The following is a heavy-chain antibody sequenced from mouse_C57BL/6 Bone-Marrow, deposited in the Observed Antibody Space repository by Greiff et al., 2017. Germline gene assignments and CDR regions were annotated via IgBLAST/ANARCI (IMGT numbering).Heavy chain of an antibody. J-gene: IGHJ3*01. V-gene: IGHV1-50*01. Sequence: VQLQQPGAELVKPGASVKLSCKASGYTFTSYWMQWVKQRPGQGLEWIGEIDPSDSYTNYNQKFKGKATLTVDTSSSTAYMQLSSLTSEDSAVYYGAIEGAYYSNPFAYWGQGTLVTVSA. CDR3: AIEGAYYSNPFAY. CDR2: IDPSDSYT. D-gene: IGHD2-5*01. CDR1: GYTFTSYW.